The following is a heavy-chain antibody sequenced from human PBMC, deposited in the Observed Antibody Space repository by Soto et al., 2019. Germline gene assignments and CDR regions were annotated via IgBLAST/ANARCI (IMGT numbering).Heavy chain of an antibody. CDR3: SKLGSRGWSRDYYLDY. J-gene: IGHJ4*02. CDR2: ITGSGSDT. CDR1: GFTFNNYA. D-gene: IGHD2-21*01. V-gene: IGHV3-23*01. Sequence: GSLRLSCAASGFTFNNYAMGWVRQAPGKGLEWVSAITGSGSDTYYLDSVKGRFTISRDNSKNTLFLQVNSLRSEDTAIYYCSKLGSRGWSRDYYLDYWGQGTLVTVCS.